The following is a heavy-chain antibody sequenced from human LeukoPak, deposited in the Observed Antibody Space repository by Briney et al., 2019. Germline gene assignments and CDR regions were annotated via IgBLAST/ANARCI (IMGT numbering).Heavy chain of an antibody. CDR1: GFTFSSYE. CDR3: ARDSDYYGSS. D-gene: IGHD3-10*01. J-gene: IGHJ4*02. V-gene: IGHV3-48*03. Sequence: PGGSLRLSCAASGFTFSSYEMNRVRQAPGKGLEWVSYISSSGSTIYYADSVKGRFTISRDNAKNSLYLQMNSLRAEDTAVYYRARDSDYYGSSWGQGTLVTVSS. CDR2: ISSSGSTI.